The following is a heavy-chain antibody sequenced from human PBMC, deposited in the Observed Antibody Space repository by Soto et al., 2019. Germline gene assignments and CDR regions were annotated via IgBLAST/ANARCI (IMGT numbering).Heavy chain of an antibody. D-gene: IGHD6-25*01. V-gene: IGHV1-8*01. CDR3: ARGVRAAVDF. J-gene: IGHJ4*02. CDR1: GYSFTSLD. CDR2: MQPSTGTT. Sequence: QVQLVQSGAEVREPGASVKVSCKASGYSFTSLDINWVRQTAGQGLEWMGWMQPSTGTTGYAQKFQGRVTMTRDSSITTAYMELTPLTSDNTAFYYSARGVRAAVDFWGQGTMVTVSS.